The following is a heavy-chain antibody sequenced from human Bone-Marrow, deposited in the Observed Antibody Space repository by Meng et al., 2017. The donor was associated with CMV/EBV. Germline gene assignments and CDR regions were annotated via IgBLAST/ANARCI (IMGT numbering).Heavy chain of an antibody. J-gene: IGHJ4*02. Sequence: ASGFTFSNAWMHWVRQAPGKGLEWVGRIKTKAEGRTTDYAVSVEGRFTISRDDSKNTLCLQMNNLKTEDTAVYFCATRRLTTAPYDYWGQGTLVTVSS. D-gene: IGHD4/OR15-4a*01. CDR2: IKTKAEGRTT. CDR3: ATRRLTTAPYDY. CDR1: GFTFSNAW. V-gene: IGHV3-15*07.